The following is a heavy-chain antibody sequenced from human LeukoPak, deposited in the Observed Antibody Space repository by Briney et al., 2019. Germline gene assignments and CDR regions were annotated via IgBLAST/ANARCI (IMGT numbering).Heavy chain of an antibody. CDR2: IYYSGST. D-gene: IGHD3-10*01. CDR3: ARVYGSGSYYNGYYYYYMDV. CDR1: GGSISSNNYC. Sequence: SETLSLTCTVSGGSISSNNYCWGWIRQPPGKGLEWIGNIYYSGSTYYNPSLKSRVTISVDTSKNQFSLKLSSVTAADTAVYYCARVYGSGSYYNGYYYYYMDVWGKGTTVTISS. V-gene: IGHV4-39*01. J-gene: IGHJ6*03.